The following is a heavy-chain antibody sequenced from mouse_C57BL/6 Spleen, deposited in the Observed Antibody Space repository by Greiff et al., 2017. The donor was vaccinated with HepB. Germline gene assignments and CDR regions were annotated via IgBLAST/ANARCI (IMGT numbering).Heavy chain of an antibody. CDR2: IHPNSGST. V-gene: IGHV1-64*01. J-gene: IGHJ1*03. Sequence: QVQLQQPGAELVKPGASVKLSCKASGYTFTSYWMHWVKQRPGQGLEWIGMIHPNSGSTNYNEKLKSKATLTVDKSSSTAYMQLSSLTSEDSAVYYCARLGLGSGYRYFDVWGTGTTVTVSS. CDR1: GYTFTSYW. D-gene: IGHD3-2*02. CDR3: ARLGLGSGYRYFDV.